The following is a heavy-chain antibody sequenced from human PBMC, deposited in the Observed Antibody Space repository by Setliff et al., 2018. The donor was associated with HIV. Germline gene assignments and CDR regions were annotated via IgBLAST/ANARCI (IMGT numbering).Heavy chain of an antibody. J-gene: IGHJ5*02. CDR1: GYTFTSYF. Sequence: ASVKVSCKAFGYTFTSYFLHWVRQAPGQGLEWLGIIDPNGGATNNAQKFRGRVTMTRDTSTNTVYMELSGLRSEDTALYYCALDLPGPAITSGWMKNWFDPWGQGTLVTVSS. D-gene: IGHD6-19*01. CDR3: ALDLPGPAITSGWMKNWFDP. V-gene: IGHV1-46*01. CDR2: IDPNGGAT.